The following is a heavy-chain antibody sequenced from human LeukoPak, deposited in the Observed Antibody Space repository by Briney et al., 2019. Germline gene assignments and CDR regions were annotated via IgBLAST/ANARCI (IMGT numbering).Heavy chain of an antibody. CDR1: GYTFTGYY. V-gene: IGHV1-2*04. CDR2: INPNSGGT. CDR3: ARESVLWFGESWVYYFDY. J-gene: IGHJ4*02. Sequence: GASVTVSCKASGYTFTGYYMHWVRQAPGQGREWMGWINPNSGGTNYAQKFQGWVTTTRDTSISTAYMELSRLRSDDTAVYYCARESVLWFGESWVYYFDYWGQGTLVTVSS. D-gene: IGHD3-10*01.